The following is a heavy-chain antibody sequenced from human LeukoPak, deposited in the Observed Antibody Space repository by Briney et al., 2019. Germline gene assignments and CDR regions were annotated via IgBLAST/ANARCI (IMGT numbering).Heavy chain of an antibody. Sequence: GGSLRLSCAASGFTFSSYSMNWVRQAPGKGLEWISNISSSSRNVYYADSVKGRFTVSRDNAKNSLYLQMNSLRDEDTAVYYCARSAVLGSVAAYYFDYWGQGTLVTV. CDR3: ARSAVLGSVAAYYFDY. CDR2: ISSSSRNV. D-gene: IGHD6-19*01. CDR1: GFTFSSYS. J-gene: IGHJ4*02. V-gene: IGHV3-48*02.